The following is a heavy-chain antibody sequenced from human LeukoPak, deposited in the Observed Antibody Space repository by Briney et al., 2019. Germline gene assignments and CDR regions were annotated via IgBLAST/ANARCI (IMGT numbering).Heavy chain of an antibody. CDR2: INPSGGST. V-gene: IGHV1-46*01. CDR1: GYTFTSYY. J-gene: IGHJ3*02. D-gene: IGHD4-11*01. CDR3: ARADYNPYDAFDI. Sequence: ASVKVSCKASGYTFTSYYMHWVRQAPGQGLEWMGIINPSGGSTSYAQKFQGRATMTRDTSTSTVYMELSSLRSEDTAVYYCARADYNPYDAFDIWGQGTMVTVSS.